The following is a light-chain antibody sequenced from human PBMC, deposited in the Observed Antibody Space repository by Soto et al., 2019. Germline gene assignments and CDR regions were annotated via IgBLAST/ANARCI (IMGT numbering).Light chain of an antibody. CDR2: AAS. Sequence: DIQLTQSPSTLSASVGDRVTITCRASQSISTWLAWYQQKPGTAPKLLIYAASTLGSGVPSRFSGIRSGTEFTLTVSSLQPDDFATYYCQHYNDSFLYTFGQGTKLEIK. J-gene: IGKJ2*01. CDR1: QSISTW. CDR3: QHYNDSFLYT. V-gene: IGKV1-5*03.